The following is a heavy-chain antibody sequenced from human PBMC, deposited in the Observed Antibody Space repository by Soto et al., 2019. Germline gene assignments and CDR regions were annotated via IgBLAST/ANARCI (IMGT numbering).Heavy chain of an antibody. V-gene: IGHV3-23*01. J-gene: IGHJ1*01. D-gene: IGHD3-22*01. Sequence: LRLSGEAWGFTFSGQAMSWFRQAPWKGLECVSTISGSGGSTYYADSLRGRFTISRDNSKNTLYLQMNSLSAEDTSVYYCAQVARYYYDRSAYGAEYFQYWGQGTMVTVSS. CDR2: ISGSGGST. CDR3: AQVARYYYDRSAYGAEYFQY. CDR1: GFTFSGQA.